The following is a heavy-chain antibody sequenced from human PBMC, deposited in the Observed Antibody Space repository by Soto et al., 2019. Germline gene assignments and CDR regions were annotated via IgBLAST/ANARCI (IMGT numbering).Heavy chain of an antibody. CDR1: GGSISSGGYY. J-gene: IGHJ4*02. CDR3: ARVTVTNTKVTFDY. Sequence: QVQLQESGPGLVKPSQTLSLTCTVSGGSISSGGYYWSWIRQHPGKGLEWIGYIYYSGSTYYHPSLKSRVTISVDTSKNQFSLKLSSVTAADTVVYYCARVTVTNTKVTFDYWGQGTLVTVSS. D-gene: IGHD4-17*01. V-gene: IGHV4-31*03. CDR2: IYYSGST.